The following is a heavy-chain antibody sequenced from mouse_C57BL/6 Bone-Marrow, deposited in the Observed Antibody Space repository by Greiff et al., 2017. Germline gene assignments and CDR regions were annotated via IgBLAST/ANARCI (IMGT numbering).Heavy chain of an antibody. V-gene: IGHV5-17*01. Sequence: EVKLVESGGGLVKPGGSLKLSCAASGFTFSDSGMHWVRQAPEKGLEWVAYISSGSSTIYYAATVKGRVTISRDNAKNTLFLQMTSLRSEDTAMYYCARRKDYYAMDYWGQGTSVTVSS. CDR2: ISSGSSTI. J-gene: IGHJ4*01. CDR3: ARRKDYYAMDY. CDR1: GFTFSDSG.